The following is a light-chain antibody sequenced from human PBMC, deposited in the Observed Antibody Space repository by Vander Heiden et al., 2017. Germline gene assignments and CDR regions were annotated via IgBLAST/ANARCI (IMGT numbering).Light chain of an antibody. J-gene: IGKJ3*01. V-gene: IGKV1-8*01. Sequence: AIRMTQSPSSFSASTGDRVTITCRASQGISSYLAWYQQKPGKAPKLLIYAASTLQSGVPSRFSGSGSGTDFTLTISCLQSEDFATYYCQQYDSYPPVFGHGTKVDIK. CDR1: QGISSY. CDR3: QQYDSYPPV. CDR2: AAS.